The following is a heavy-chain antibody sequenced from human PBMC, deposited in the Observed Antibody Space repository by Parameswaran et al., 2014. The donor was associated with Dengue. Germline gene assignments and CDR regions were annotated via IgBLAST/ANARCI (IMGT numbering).Heavy chain of an antibody. J-gene: IGHJ4*02. Sequence: WIRQPPGKGLEWIGSIYYSGSTYYNPSLKSRVTISVDTSKNQFSLKLNSVTAADTAVYYCARITGVYYDFWSGYSSKSLDYWGQGTLVTRLL. CDR2: IYYSGST. D-gene: IGHD3-3*01. CDR3: ARITGVYYDFWSGYSSKSLDY. V-gene: IGHV4-39*01.